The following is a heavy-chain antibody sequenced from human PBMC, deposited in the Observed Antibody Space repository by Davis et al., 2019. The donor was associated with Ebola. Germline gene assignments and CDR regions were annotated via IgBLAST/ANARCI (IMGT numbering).Heavy chain of an antibody. CDR3: ARVFISSWPPSVGMDV. Sequence: AASVKVSCKASGYTFTNYYIHWVRQAPGQGLEWMGHLNPSGGGTKYAQKFQGRVTMTRDTSISTAYMELSRLRSDDTAVYYCARVFISSWPPSVGMDVWGKGTTVTVSS. CDR2: LNPSGGGT. D-gene: IGHD6-13*01. J-gene: IGHJ6*04. V-gene: IGHV1-2*06. CDR1: GYTFTNYY.